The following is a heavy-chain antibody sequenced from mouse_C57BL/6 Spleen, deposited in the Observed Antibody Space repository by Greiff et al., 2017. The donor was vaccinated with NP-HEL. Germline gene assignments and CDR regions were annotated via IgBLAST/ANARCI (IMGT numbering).Heavy chain of an antibody. CDR1: GYTFTSYW. V-gene: IGHV1-55*01. D-gene: IGHD2-1*01. J-gene: IGHJ4*01. CDR3: ARGGYGNCGAMDY. Sequence: QVQLQQPGAELVKPGASVKMSCKASGYTFTSYWITWVKQRPGQGLEWIGDIYPGSGSTNYNEKFKSKATLTVDTSSSTAYMQLSSLTSEDSAVYYCARGGYGNCGAMDYWGQGTSVTVSS. CDR2: IYPGSGST.